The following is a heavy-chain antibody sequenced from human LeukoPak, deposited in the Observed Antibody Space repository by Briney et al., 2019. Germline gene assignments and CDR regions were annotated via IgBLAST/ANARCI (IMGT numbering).Heavy chain of an antibody. CDR2: ISSSGSTI. J-gene: IGHJ4*02. V-gene: IGHV3-48*03. CDR1: GFTFSSYE. D-gene: IGHD6-13*01. Sequence: GGSLRLSCAASGFTFSSYEMNWVRQAPGKGLEWVSYISSSGSTIYYADSVKGRFTISRDNAKNSLYLQMNSLRAEDTAVYYCARVRTSSSWDYYFDYWGQGTLVTVSS. CDR3: ARVRTSSSWDYYFDY.